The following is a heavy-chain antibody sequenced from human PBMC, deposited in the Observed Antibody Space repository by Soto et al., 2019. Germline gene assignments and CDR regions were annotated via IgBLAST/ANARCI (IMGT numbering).Heavy chain of an antibody. CDR1: DGSFSGYQ. CDR3: ARGLIMWFGELSRRGGYYSYMDV. D-gene: IGHD3-10*01. J-gene: IGHJ6*03. V-gene: IGHV4-34*01. Sequence: SETLSLTCAVYDGSFSGYQWSWIRQTPGKGLEWIGGINDSGNINYNPSLKSRVTILVDSPKKQISLRLSSVTAADTAVYYCARGLIMWFGELSRRGGYYSYMDVWGKGTTVTVSS. CDR2: INDSGNI.